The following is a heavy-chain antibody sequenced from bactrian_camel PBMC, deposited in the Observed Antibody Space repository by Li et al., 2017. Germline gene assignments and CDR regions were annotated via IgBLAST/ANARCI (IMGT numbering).Heavy chain of an antibody. D-gene: IGHD2*01. Sequence: HVQLVESGGGSVQSGGSLRVSCEASGHTVNSHCMGWFRQAPGKEREGVATFIYDGSTRYADSVKGRFTISRDNAKNTVYLLMNGLKSEDTALYYCATGGPYSGGYYAHSNWGQGTQVTVS. CDR3: ATGGPYSGGYYAHSN. CDR2: FIYDGST. V-gene: IGHV3S53*01. J-gene: IGHJ4*01. CDR1: GHTVNSHC.